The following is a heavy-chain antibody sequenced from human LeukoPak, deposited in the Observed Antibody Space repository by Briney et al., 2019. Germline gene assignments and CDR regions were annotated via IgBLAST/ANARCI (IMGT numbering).Heavy chain of an antibody. V-gene: IGHV3-53*01. J-gene: IGHJ4*02. D-gene: IGHD2-2*01. CDR2: IYSGGST. CDR3: ARDRGRYCSSTSCYGYYFDY. Sequence: GGSLRPSCAASGFTVSSNYMSWVHQAPGKGLEWVSVIYSGGSTYYADSVKGRFTISRDNSKNTLYLQMDSLRAEDTAVYYCARDRGRYCSSTSCYGYYFDYWGQGTLVTVSS. CDR1: GFTVSSNY.